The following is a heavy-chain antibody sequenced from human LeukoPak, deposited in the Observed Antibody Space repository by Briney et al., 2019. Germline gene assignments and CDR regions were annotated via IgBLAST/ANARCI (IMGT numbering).Heavy chain of an antibody. V-gene: IGHV3-48*02. Sequence: SGGSLRLSCAASGFSLNTYGMSWVRQAPGKGLEWVSYISGSSVSIYYADSVKGRFTISRDNAKNSLYLQMNSLRDEDTAVYYCARSGSGSFPFDYWGQGTLVTVSS. CDR2: ISGSSVSI. D-gene: IGHD1-26*01. CDR3: ARSGSGSFPFDY. J-gene: IGHJ4*02. CDR1: GFSLNTYG.